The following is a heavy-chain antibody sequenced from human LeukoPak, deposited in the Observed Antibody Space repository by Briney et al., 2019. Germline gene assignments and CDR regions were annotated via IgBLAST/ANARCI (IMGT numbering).Heavy chain of an antibody. D-gene: IGHD5-12*01. V-gene: IGHV3-33*01. CDR3: ARGKASGGYSGYGLDAFDI. CDR1: GFTFSSYG. CDR2: IWDDGITK. J-gene: IGHJ3*02. Sequence: GGSLRLSCAASGFTFSSYGMHWVRQAPGKGLEWVAVIWDDGITKHYADSVKGRFTISRDNSKNKLYLQMNSLRAEDTAVYYCARGKASGGYSGYGLDAFDIWGQGTMVTVSS.